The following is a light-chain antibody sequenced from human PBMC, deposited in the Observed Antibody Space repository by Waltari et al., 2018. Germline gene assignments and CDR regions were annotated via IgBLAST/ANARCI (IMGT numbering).Light chain of an antibody. V-gene: IGLV1-40*01. CDR3: QSYDTSLSVV. CDR1: GSNLGAGYD. J-gene: IGLJ2*01. Sequence: QTVLTQPPSVSGAPGQGVSISCTGSGSNLGAGYDVHWYHQHPGKAPKLLIYGTSTRPPGVPDRFFGSQSGTSASLAITALQAEDEAEYYCQSYDTSLSVVFGGGTKLTVL. CDR2: GTS.